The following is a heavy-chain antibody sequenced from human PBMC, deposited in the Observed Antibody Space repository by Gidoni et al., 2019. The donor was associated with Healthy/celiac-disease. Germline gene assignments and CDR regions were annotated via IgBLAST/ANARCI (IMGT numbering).Heavy chain of an antibody. D-gene: IGHD1-26*01. Sequence: EVQLVESGGGLVQPGRSLRLSCTASGFTFGDYSMSWFRQAPGKGLEWVGFIRSKAYGGTTEYAASVKGRFTISRDDSKSIAYLQMNSLKTEDTAVYYCTRGVRELTRVYYYYYGMDVWGQGTTVTVSS. CDR2: IRSKAYGGTT. CDR3: TRGVRELTRVYYYYYGMDV. V-gene: IGHV3-49*03. CDR1: GFTFGDYS. J-gene: IGHJ6*02.